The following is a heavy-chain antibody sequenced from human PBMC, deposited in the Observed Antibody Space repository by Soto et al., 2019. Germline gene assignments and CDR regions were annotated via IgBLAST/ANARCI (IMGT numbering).Heavy chain of an antibody. CDR1: GGTFSSYT. J-gene: IGHJ3*02. CDR3: AREGYSSDYDAFDI. V-gene: IGHV1-69*04. D-gene: IGHD6-19*01. Sequence: SVKVSCKASGGTFSSYTISWVRQAPGQGLEWMGRIIPILGIANYAQKFQGRVTITADKSTSTAYMELSSLRSEDTAVYYCAREGYSSDYDAFDIWGQGTMVTVS. CDR2: IIPILGIA.